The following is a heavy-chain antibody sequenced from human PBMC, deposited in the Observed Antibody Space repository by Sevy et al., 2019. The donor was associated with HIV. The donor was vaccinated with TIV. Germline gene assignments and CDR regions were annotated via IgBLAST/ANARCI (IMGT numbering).Heavy chain of an antibody. CDR2: ISSTSTYI. J-gene: IGHJ6*02. CDR3: ARDGGATDYGMDV. D-gene: IGHD1-26*01. Sequence: GGSLRLSCGASGFTFNTYNFNWVRQAPGKGLECVSSISSTSTYIYFADSVRGRFTISRDNAKNLLNLQMNNLRAEDTAIYYCARDGGATDYGMDVWGLWTTVTVSS. CDR1: GFTFNTYN. V-gene: IGHV3-21*01.